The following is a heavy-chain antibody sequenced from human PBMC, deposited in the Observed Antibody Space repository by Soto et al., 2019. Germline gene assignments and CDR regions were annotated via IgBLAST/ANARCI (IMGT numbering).Heavy chain of an antibody. D-gene: IGHD6-19*01. CDR2: IYYSGST. Sequence: SETLSLTCTVSGGSISSSSYYWGWIRQPPGKGLEWIGSIYYSGSTYYNPSLKSRVTISVDTSKNQFSLKLSSVTAADTAVYYCARSLPSLIGQWLVRTSPGGGDTFNYYYYGMDVWGQGTTVTVSS. CDR1: GGSISSSSYY. J-gene: IGHJ6*02. CDR3: ARSLPSLIGQWLVRTSPGGGDTFNYYYYGMDV. V-gene: IGHV4-39*01.